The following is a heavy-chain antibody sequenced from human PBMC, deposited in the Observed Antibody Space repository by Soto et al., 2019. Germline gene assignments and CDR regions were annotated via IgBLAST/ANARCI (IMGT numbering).Heavy chain of an antibody. D-gene: IGHD3-22*01. CDR1: GYTFTSYG. V-gene: IGHV1-18*01. J-gene: IGHJ3*02. CDR2: ISAYNGNT. Sequence: ASVKVSCKASGYTFTSYGISWVRQAPGQGLELMGWISAYNGNTNYAQKLQGRVTMTTDTSTSTAYMELRSLRSDDTAVYYCARGYLRITMIVVVIGDDAFDIWGQGTMVTVSS. CDR3: ARGYLRITMIVVVIGDDAFDI.